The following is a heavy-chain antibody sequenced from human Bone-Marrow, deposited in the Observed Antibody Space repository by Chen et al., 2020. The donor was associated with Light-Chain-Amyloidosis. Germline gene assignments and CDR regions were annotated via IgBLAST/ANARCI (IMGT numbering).Heavy chain of an antibody. D-gene: IGHD5-18*01. J-gene: IGHJ4*02. Sequence: VKKPGESLKISCKGSGYTFPNYWIGWVRQMPGKGLEWMGVIYPDDSDARYSPSFEGQVTISADKSITTAYLQWRSLKASDTAMYYCARRRDGYSGDYWGQGTLVTVSS. V-gene: IGHV5-51*01. CDR1: GYTFPNYW. CDR3: ARRRDGYSGDY. CDR2: IYPDDSDA.